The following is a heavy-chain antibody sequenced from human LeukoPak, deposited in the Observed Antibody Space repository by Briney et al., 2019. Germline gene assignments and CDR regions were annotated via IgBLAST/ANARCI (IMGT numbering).Heavy chain of an antibody. CDR1: GYTFTSYG. D-gene: IGHD2-15*01. Sequence: ASVKVSCKASGYTFTSYGISWVRQAPGQGLEWMGWISAYNGNTNYAQKLQGRVTMTTDTSTSTAYMELRSLRSDDTAVYYCARDGVEGYCSGGSCYELPDYWGQGTLVTVSS. J-gene: IGHJ4*02. CDR2: ISAYNGNT. CDR3: ARDGVEGYCSGGSCYELPDY. V-gene: IGHV1-18*01.